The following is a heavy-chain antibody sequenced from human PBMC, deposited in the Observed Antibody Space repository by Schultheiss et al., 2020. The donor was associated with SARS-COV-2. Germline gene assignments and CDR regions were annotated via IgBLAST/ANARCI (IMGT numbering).Heavy chain of an antibody. D-gene: IGHD2-8*01. CDR3: ARLGYCTNGVCYTPFDY. V-gene: IGHV4-59*12. CDR2: IYYSGST. Sequence: SETLSLTCTVSGGSISSYYWSWIRQPPGKGLEWIGRIYYSGSTNYNPSLKSRVTISVDTSKNQFSLKLSSVTAADTAVYYCARLGYCTNGVCYTPFDYWGQGTLVTVSS. CDR1: GGSISSYY. J-gene: IGHJ4*02.